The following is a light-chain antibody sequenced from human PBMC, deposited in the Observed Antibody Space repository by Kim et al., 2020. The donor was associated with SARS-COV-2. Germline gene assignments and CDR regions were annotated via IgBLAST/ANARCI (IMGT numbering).Light chain of an antibody. CDR1: QSVSSN. CDR2: GAS. Sequence: VSPGVRATPACMSSQSVSSNLAWYQQKPGQAPWLLIYGASTRATCIPARFSGSGSGTEFTLTISSLQSEDFAVYYCQQYNNWLMYTFGQGTKLEI. CDR3: QQYNNWLMYT. J-gene: IGKJ2*01. V-gene: IGKV3-15*01.